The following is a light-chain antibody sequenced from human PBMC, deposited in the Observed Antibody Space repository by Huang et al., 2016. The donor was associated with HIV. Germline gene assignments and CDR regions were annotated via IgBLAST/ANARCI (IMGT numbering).Light chain of an antibody. Sequence: DIQLTQSPSSLSASVKDRVTITCRASQSISTYLNWYQQKPGKAPKLLIYAASTLQSGGPSRFRGGGSGTDFTLTISSLQPEDFATYYCQQSYSTLLTFGGGTKVEIK. J-gene: IGKJ4*01. CDR2: AAS. CDR1: QSISTY. V-gene: IGKV1-39*01. CDR3: QQSYSTLLT.